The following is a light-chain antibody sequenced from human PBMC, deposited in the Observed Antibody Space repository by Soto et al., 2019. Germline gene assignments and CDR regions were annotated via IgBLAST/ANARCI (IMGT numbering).Light chain of an antibody. J-gene: IGKJ1*01. V-gene: IGKV1-5*03. CDR1: QSISSW. CDR2: KAS. Sequence: DIQMTQSPSTLSASVGDRVTITCRASQSISSWLAWYQQKPGKAPKLLIYKASSLESGVPSRFSGSGSGTEFTLTISSLQPDDVAIYYCQQYNDYSWTFGQGTKVDIK. CDR3: QQYNDYSWT.